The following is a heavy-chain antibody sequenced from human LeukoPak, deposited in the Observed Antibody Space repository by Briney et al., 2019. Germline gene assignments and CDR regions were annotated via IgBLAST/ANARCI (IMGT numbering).Heavy chain of an antibody. CDR2: INPNGGGT. D-gene: IGHD1-1*01. V-gene: IGHV1-2*02. J-gene: IGHJ4*02. CDR1: GYTFTEFY. Sequence: ASVKVSCKASGYTFTEFYIHWARQAPGQGLEWMGWINPNGGGTNYAQKFQGRVTLTRDTSITTAYMELSRLRSEDTALYYCARGVGIDYWDQGTLVTVSS. CDR3: ARGVGIDY.